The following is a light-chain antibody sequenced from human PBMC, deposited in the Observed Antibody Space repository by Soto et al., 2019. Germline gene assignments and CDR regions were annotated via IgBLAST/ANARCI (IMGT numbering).Light chain of an antibody. Sequence: EIVLTQSPGTLSLSPGERATLSCRASQSVSSSYLAWYKHKPGQAPRLLIYGASRMATGIPDRFSGSGSGTDFTLTISRLEPEYCAVDYCQHCGSSSWTFGQGSKVEIK. CDR3: QHCGSSSWT. V-gene: IGKV3-20*01. J-gene: IGKJ1*01. CDR1: QSVSSSY. CDR2: GAS.